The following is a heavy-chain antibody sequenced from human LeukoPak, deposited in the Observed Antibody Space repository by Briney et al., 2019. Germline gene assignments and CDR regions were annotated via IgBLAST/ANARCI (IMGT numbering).Heavy chain of an antibody. CDR2: ISSSSSYI. V-gene: IGHV3-21*01. CDR1: GFTFSSYS. D-gene: IGHD3-9*01. Sequence: GGSLRLSCAASGFTFSSYSMNWVRQAPGKGLEWVSSISSSSSYIHYADSVKGRFTISRDNAKNSLYLQMNSLRAEDTAVYYCARGDDILTGYYPTDYWGQGTLVTVSS. J-gene: IGHJ4*02. CDR3: ARGDDILTGYYPTDY.